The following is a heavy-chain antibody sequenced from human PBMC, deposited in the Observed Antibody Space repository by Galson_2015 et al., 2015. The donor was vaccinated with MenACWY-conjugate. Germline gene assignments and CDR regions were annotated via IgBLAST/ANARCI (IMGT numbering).Heavy chain of an antibody. V-gene: IGHV4-59*01. CDR1: GDSISSYY. Sequence: SETLSLTCTVSGDSISSYYWSWIRQPPGKGLEWIGYIYYSGSTNYNPSLKSRVTISVDTSKNQFSLKLSSVTAADTAVYYCARGRSSWPLWYFDLWGRGTLVTVSS. D-gene: IGHD6-13*01. CDR2: IYYSGST. J-gene: IGHJ2*01. CDR3: ARGRSSWPLWYFDL.